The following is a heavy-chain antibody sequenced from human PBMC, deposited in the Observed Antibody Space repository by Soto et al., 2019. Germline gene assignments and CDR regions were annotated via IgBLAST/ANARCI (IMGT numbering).Heavy chain of an antibody. J-gene: IGHJ4*02. V-gene: IGHV4-39*01. CDR2: IYYTGST. CDR1: GGSVSSSSYY. CDR3: AGRRAGDYYFDY. Sequence: SETLSLTCTVSGGSVSSSSYYWGWIRQPPGKGLEWIGTIYYTGSTSYSPSLKRRVTISVDTSKTQFSLNLSSVTATDTAVYYCAGRRAGDYYFDYWGQGTLVTVSS. D-gene: IGHD1-26*01.